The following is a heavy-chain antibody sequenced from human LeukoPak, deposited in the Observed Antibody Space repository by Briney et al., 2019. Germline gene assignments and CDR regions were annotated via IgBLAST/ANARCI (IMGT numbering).Heavy chain of an antibody. Sequence: SETLSLTCAVYGGSFSGYYWRWIRQPPGKGVEWIGEIKHSGSNNYNTSLKRRVTISVDTSKKQFAQKRRSVNDGDTGGYYCARARRASTYYYDSSGYYPRTYFDYWGQGTLVTVSS. CDR2: IKHSGSN. CDR1: GGSFSGYY. D-gene: IGHD3-22*01. CDR3: ARARRASTYYYDSSGYYPRTYFDY. J-gene: IGHJ4*02. V-gene: IGHV4-34*01.